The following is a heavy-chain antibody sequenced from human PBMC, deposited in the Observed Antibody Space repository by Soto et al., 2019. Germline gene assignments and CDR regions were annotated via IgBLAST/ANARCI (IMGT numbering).Heavy chain of an antibody. CDR3: ARLVYDTRLNYMYFDF. CDR2: IFHDGTA. D-gene: IGHD3-10*01. Sequence: SETLSLTCAVSGVSISSGNWWTGVRQSPQRGLEYIGEIFHDGTANYYPSFERRVAISVDTSKNQFSLKLTSVTAADTAIYSCARLVYDTRLNYMYFDFWGQGTLVTVSS. V-gene: IGHV4-4*02. CDR1: GVSISSGNW. J-gene: IGHJ4*02.